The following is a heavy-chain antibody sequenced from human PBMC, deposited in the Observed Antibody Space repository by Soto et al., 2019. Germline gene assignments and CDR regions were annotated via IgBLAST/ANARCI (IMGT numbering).Heavy chain of an antibody. CDR1: GGSISSSSYY. D-gene: IGHD3-16*01. CDR3: ARDRSEWGDYYYYGMDV. J-gene: IGHJ6*02. V-gene: IGHV4-39*07. Sequence: SETLSLTCTVSGGSISSSSYYWGWIRQPPGKGLEWIGSIYYSGSTYYNPSLKSRVTISVDTSKNQFSLKLSSVTAADTAVYYCARDRSEWGDYYYYGMDVWGQGTTVTVSS. CDR2: IYYSGST.